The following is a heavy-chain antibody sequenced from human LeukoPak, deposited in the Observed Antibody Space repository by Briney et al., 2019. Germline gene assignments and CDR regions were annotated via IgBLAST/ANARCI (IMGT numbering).Heavy chain of an antibody. D-gene: IGHD3-22*01. J-gene: IGHJ3*02. Sequence: RASETLSLTCAVYGGSFSGYYWSWIRQPPGKGLEWIGEINHSGSTNYNPSLKSRVTISVDTSKNQFSLKLSSVTAADTAVYYCARWEKWFLDAFDIWGQGTMVTVSS. V-gene: IGHV4-34*01. CDR1: GGSFSGYY. CDR2: INHSGST. CDR3: ARWEKWFLDAFDI.